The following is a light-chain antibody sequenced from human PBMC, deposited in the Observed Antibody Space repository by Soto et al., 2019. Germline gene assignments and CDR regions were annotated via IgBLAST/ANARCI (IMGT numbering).Light chain of an antibody. V-gene: IGKV1-5*03. Sequence: DIQMTQSPSILSASVGDRVTITCRASQSISSWLAWYQQKPGKAPKLLIYKASSLESGVPSRFSGSGPGTEFTLTISSLQPDDFATYYCQQYNSYSRTFGQRTKVEIK. CDR2: KAS. J-gene: IGKJ1*01. CDR3: QQYNSYSRT. CDR1: QSISSW.